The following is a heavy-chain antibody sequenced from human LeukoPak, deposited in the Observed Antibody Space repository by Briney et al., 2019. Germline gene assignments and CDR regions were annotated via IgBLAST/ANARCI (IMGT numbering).Heavy chain of an antibody. CDR3: AKLWRGSHPRYFDH. D-gene: IGHD1-26*01. V-gene: IGHV3-23*01. Sequence: GGSLRLSCAASGFTFSNYAMSWVRQAPGKGLEWVSTITDSGGTTFYADSVKGRFTISRDNFKNTVHLQMNSLRAEDTAVYYCAKLWRGSHPRYFDHWGQGTLVTVSS. J-gene: IGHJ4*02. CDR2: ITDSGGTT. CDR1: GFTFSNYA.